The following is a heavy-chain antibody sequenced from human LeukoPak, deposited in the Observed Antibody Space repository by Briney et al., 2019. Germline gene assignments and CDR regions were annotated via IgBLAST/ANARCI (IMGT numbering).Heavy chain of an antibody. J-gene: IGHJ6*02. Sequence: GSLRLSCAASGFTFSSYAMSWVRQAPGKGLEWVSSISSSSSYIYYADSVKGRFTISRDNAKNSLYLQMNSLRAEDTAVYYCARDKSFRYYYYYGIDVWGQGTTVTVSS. CDR3: ARDKSFRYYYYYGIDV. CDR2: ISSSSSYI. CDR1: GFTFSSYA. V-gene: IGHV3-21*01.